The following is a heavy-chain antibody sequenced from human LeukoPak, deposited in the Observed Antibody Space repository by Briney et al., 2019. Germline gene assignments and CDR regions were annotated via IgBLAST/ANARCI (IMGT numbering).Heavy chain of an antibody. CDR3: ASDIVVVPAAPRLQTIHYYYYYGMDV. CDR1: GFTFSSYA. Sequence: PGGSLRLSCAASGFTFSSYAMHWVRQAPGKGLEWVAVISYDGSNKYYADSVKGRFTISRDNSKNTLYLPMNSLRAEDTAVYYCASDIVVVPAAPRLQTIHYYYYYGMDVWGQGTTVTVSS. D-gene: IGHD2-2*01. J-gene: IGHJ6*02. V-gene: IGHV3-30*04. CDR2: ISYDGSNK.